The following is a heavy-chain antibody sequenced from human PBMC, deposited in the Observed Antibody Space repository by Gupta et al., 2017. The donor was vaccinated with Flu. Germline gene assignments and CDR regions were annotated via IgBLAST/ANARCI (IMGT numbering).Heavy chain of an antibody. J-gene: IGHJ4*02. D-gene: IGHD6-19*01. Sequence: EVQLVESGGGLVQPGGSLRLSCAASGFTFSSYEMNWVRQAPGKGLEWVSYISSSGSTIYYADSVKGRFTISRDNAKNSLYLQMNSLRAEDTAVYYCARDYSGSSDPYFDYWGQGTLVTVSS. CDR1: GFTFSSYE. V-gene: IGHV3-48*03. CDR3: ARDYSGSSDPYFDY. CDR2: ISSSGSTI.